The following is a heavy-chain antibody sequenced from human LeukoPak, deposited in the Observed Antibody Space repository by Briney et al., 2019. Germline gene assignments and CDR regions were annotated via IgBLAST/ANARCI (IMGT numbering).Heavy chain of an antibody. Sequence: GGSLRLSSAPSGFTSSSYSMNWGRQALGEGLEWVSSIISSSSYIYYADSVKGRFTISRDNAKNSLYLQMNSLRAEDTAVYYCARDERVVVVPAAAMRRGWFDPWGQGTLVTVSS. J-gene: IGHJ5*02. D-gene: IGHD2-2*01. V-gene: IGHV3-21*01. CDR3: ARDERVVVVPAAAMRRGWFDP. CDR1: GFTSSSYS. CDR2: IISSSSYI.